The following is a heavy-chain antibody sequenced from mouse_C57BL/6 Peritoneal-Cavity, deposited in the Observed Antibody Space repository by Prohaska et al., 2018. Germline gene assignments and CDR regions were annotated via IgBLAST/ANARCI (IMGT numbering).Heavy chain of an antibody. D-gene: IGHD1-1*01. Sequence: QVQLQQSGPELVTPGASVKISCKASGYAFSSSWMNWVKQRPGKGLEWIGRMYPGDGDTNYNGKFKGKATLTADKSSSTAYKQLSSLTSEDSAVYFCARDRDYGSSLAWFAYWGQGTLVTVSA. J-gene: IGHJ3*01. CDR3: ARDRDYGSSLAWFAY. CDR2: MYPGDGDT. V-gene: IGHV1-82*01. CDR1: GYAFSSSW.